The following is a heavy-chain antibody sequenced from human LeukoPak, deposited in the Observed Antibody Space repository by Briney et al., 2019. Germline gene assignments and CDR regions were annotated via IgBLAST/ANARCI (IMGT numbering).Heavy chain of an antibody. CDR1: GYTFTSCA. V-gene: IGHV1-18*01. Sequence: ASVKVSCKASGYTFTSCAISWVRQAPGQGLEWMGWISDCNGNTNYAQKLQGRVTMTTDTSTSTAYMELRSLRSDDTAVYYCARGLPDYYDSSGYYVHWGQGTLVTVSS. J-gene: IGHJ4*02. D-gene: IGHD3-22*01. CDR2: ISDCNGNT. CDR3: ARGLPDYYDSSGYYVH.